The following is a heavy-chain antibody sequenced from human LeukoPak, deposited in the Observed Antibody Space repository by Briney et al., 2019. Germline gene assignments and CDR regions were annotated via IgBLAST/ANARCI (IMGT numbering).Heavy chain of an antibody. J-gene: IGHJ4*02. Sequence: PGGSLRLSCAVPGFTFNKYYMHWVRQAPGKGLVWVSRISSDGSNTNYADSVKGRFTISRDNAKNTLYLQMNSLRAEDTAVYYCIRVPYWGQGALVTVSS. CDR3: IRVPY. V-gene: IGHV3-74*01. CDR2: ISSDGSNT. CDR1: GFTFNKYY.